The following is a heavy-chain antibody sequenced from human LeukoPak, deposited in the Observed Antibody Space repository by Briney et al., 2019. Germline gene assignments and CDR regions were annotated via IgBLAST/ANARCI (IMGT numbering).Heavy chain of an antibody. D-gene: IGHD2-21*02. CDR3: ARTAYCGGDCYSQYFQH. CDR2: IYPGDSDT. CDR1: GYSFTNYW. J-gene: IGHJ1*01. V-gene: IGHV5-51*01. Sequence: GESLKISCKGSGYSFTNYWIGWVRQMPGKGLEWMGIIYPGDSDTRYSPSFQGQVTISADKSISTAYLQWSSLEASDTAMYYCARTAYCGGDCYSQYFQHWGQGTLVTVSS.